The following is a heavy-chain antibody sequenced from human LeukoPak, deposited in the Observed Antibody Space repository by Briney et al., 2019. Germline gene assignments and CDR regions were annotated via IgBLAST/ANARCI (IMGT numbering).Heavy chain of an antibody. Sequence: QPGGSLRLSCAASGFTFSSYWMYWVRQAPGKGLVLVSRINSDGSSTSNADSVKGRFTISRDNAKNTLYLQKNSLRAEDTAVYYCARDGYNYYMDVWGKGTTVTVSS. V-gene: IGHV3-74*01. CDR1: GFTFSSYW. CDR2: INSDGSST. CDR3: ARDGYNYYMDV. J-gene: IGHJ6*03.